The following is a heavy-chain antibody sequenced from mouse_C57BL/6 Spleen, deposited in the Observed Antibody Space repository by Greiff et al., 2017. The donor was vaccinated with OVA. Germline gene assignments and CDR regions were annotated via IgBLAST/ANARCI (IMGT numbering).Heavy chain of an antibody. Sequence: EVKLMESGGGLVQPGGSLKLSCAASGFTFSDYYMYWVRQTPEKRLEWVAYISNGGGSTYYPDTVKGRFTISRDNAKNTLYLQMSRLKSEDTAMYYCARAYDINYGYFDVWGTGTTVTVSS. D-gene: IGHD2-5*01. V-gene: IGHV5-12*01. CDR3: ARAYDINYGYFDV. CDR2: ISNGGGST. J-gene: IGHJ1*03. CDR1: GFTFSDYY.